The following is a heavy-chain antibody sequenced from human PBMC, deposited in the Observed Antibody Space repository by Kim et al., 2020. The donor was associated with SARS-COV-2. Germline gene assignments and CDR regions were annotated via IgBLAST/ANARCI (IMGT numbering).Heavy chain of an antibody. J-gene: IGHJ5*02. CDR2: INTNTGNP. CDR1: GYTFTSYA. Sequence: ASVKVSCKASGYTFTSYAMNWVRQAPGQGLEWMGWINTNTGNPTYAQGFTGRFVFSLDTSVSTAYLQISSLKAEDTAVYYCARDRTRTQPQLRVLEWSWGWLDPWGQGTLVTVSS. D-gene: IGHD3-3*01. CDR3: ARDRTRTQPQLRVLEWSWGWLDP. V-gene: IGHV7-4-1*02.